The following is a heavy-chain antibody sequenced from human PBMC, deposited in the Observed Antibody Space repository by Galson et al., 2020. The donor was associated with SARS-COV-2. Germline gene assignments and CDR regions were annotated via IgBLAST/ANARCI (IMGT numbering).Heavy chain of an antibody. D-gene: IGHD6-13*01. Sequence: ASVKVSCKASGYTFTSYGISWVRQAPGQGLEWMGWISAYNGNTNYAQKLQGRVTMTTDTSTSTAYMELRSLRSDDTTVYYCAREGGVQPRNYYGMDVWGQGTTVTVSS. CDR1: GYTFTSYG. CDR3: AREGGVQPRNYYGMDV. CDR2: ISAYNGNT. J-gene: IGHJ6*02. V-gene: IGHV1-18*04.